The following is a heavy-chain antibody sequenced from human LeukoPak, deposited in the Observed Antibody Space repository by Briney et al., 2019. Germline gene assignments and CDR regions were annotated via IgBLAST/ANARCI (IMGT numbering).Heavy chain of an antibody. Sequence: PSQTLSLTCTVSGGSISSGGHYWSWIRQPAGRGLEWIGRIYTSGSTDYNPSLKSRVTMSVDTSKNQFSLKLSSVTAADTAVYYCARVGKQQLPIDWGQGTLVTVSS. V-gene: IGHV4-61*02. CDR2: IYTSGST. CDR3: ARVGKQQLPID. D-gene: IGHD6-13*01. J-gene: IGHJ4*02. CDR1: GGSISSGGHY.